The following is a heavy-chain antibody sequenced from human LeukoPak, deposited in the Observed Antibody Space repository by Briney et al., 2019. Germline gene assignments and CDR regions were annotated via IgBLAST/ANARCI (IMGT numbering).Heavy chain of an antibody. CDR3: ARTPRYYYDSSGSVDY. V-gene: IGHV3-23*01. Sequence: GGTLRLSCAASGFTFSSYAMNWVRQAPGKGLEWVSAISGSSGRTYYADFVKGRFTISRDNSKNTLYLQMNSLRAEDTAVYYCARTPRYYYDSSGSVDYWGQGTLVTVSS. D-gene: IGHD3-22*01. J-gene: IGHJ4*02. CDR2: ISGSSGRT. CDR1: GFTFSSYA.